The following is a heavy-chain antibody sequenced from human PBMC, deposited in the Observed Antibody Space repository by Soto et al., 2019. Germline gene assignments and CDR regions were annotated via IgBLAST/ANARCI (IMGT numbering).Heavy chain of an antibody. J-gene: IGHJ6*02. CDR2: INAGNGNT. CDR3: ARDTEDIAAAGYDLYYYYYGMDV. V-gene: IGHV1-3*01. D-gene: IGHD6-13*01. CDR1: GYTFTSYS. Sequence: ASVNVSCKSSGYTFTSYSMHWVRQAPGQRLEGMGWINAGNGNTKYSQKFQGRVTITRDTSASTAYMELSSLRSEDTAVYYCARDTEDIAAAGYDLYYYYYGMDVWGQGTTVTVSS.